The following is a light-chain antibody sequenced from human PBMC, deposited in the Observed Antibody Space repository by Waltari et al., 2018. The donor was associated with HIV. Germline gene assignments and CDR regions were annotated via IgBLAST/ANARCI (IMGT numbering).Light chain of an antibody. CDR3: CSYAGSYTWL. Sequence: QSALTQPHSVSGSPGQSVTISCIGTNSDVGGYNYFSWYRQHPGEAPKLIIYDVTKRPSGVPDRFSGAKSVNTASLTVSGLQADDEAEYYCCSYAGSYTWLFGGGTKLTVL. CDR2: DVT. CDR1: NSDVGGYNY. V-gene: IGLV2-11*01. J-gene: IGLJ2*01.